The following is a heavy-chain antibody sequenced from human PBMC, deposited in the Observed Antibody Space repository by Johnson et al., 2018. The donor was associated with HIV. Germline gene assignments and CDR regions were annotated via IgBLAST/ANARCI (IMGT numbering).Heavy chain of an antibody. CDR2: ISSSGSTI. J-gene: IGHJ3*02. CDR1: GFIISSYW. V-gene: IGHV3-48*04. Sequence: VQLVESGGGLVQPGGSLRLSCAASGFIISSYWMTWVRQAPGKGLEWVSYISSSGSTIYYADSVKGRFTISRDNAKNSLYLQMNSLRAEDTAVYYCAREIERNSSGWYCIDAFDIWGQGTMVTVSS. D-gene: IGHD6-19*01. CDR3: AREIERNSSGWYCIDAFDI.